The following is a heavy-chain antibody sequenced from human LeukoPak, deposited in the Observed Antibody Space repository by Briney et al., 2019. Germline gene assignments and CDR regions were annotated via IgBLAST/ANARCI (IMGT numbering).Heavy chain of an antibody. J-gene: IGHJ5*02. V-gene: IGHV4-4*07. Sequence: SETLSLTCTVSGGSISSYYWSWIRQPAGKGLEWIGRIYTSGSTNYNPSLKSRVTISVDTSKNQFSLNLSSVTAADTSVYYCAKPPNALGSYGFDPWGQGTLVTVSS. CDR3: AKPPNALGSYGFDP. CDR2: IYTSGST. CDR1: GGSISSYY. D-gene: IGHD3-10*01.